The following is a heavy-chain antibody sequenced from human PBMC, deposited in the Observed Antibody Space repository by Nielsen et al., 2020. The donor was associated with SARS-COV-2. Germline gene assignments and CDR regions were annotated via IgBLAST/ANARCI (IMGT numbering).Heavy chain of an antibody. J-gene: IGHJ3*02. D-gene: IGHD3-22*01. V-gene: IGHV3-9*01. CDR2: ISWNSGSI. CDR3: SSGDAFDI. CDR1: GFTFDDYA. Sequence: GGSLRLSCAASGFTFDDYAMHWVRQAPGKGLEWVSGISWNSGSIGYADSVKGRFTISRDNAKNSLYLQMNSLRAEDTALYYCSSGDAFDIWGQGTMVTVSS.